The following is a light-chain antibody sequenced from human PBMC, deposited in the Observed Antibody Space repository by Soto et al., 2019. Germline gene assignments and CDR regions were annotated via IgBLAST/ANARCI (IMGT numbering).Light chain of an antibody. Sequence: QPVLTQPPSASGTPGQRVTISCSGSRSNIGSNAVSWYQQLPGTAPKLLIYNDNQRPSGVPDRLSASKSGTSASLAISGLQSEDEADYYCAAWDDSLNARGVFGGGTKLTVL. CDR1: RSNIGSNA. CDR3: AAWDDSLNARGV. J-gene: IGLJ3*02. CDR2: NDN. V-gene: IGLV1-44*01.